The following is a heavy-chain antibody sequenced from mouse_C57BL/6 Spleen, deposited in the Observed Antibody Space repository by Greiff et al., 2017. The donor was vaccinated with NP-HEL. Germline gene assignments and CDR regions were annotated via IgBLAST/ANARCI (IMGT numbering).Heavy chain of an antibody. CDR1: GYTFTSYW. Sequence: QVQLQQPGAELVKPGASVKVSCKASGYTFTSYWMHWVKQRPGQGLEWIGRIHPSDSDTNYNQKFKGKATLTVDKSSSTAYMQLSSLTSEDSAVYYCAIAAHYCGSRDWYFDVWGTGTTVTVSS. D-gene: IGHD1-1*01. CDR3: AIAAHYCGSRDWYFDV. V-gene: IGHV1-74*01. CDR2: IHPSDSDT. J-gene: IGHJ1*03.